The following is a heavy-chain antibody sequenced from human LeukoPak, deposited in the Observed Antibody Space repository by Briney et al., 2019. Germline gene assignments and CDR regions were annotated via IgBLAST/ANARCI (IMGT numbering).Heavy chain of an antibody. D-gene: IGHD6-19*01. J-gene: IGHJ4*02. CDR1: GYTFTGYY. V-gene: IGHV1-2*02. CDR2: INPNSGGT. CDR3: ARDFPGIAVAGTRPLDY. Sequence: ASVKVSCKASGYTFTGYYMHWVRQAPGQGLEWMGWINPNSGGTNYAQKFQGRVTMTRDTSISTAYMELSRLRSDDTAVYYCARDFPGIAVAGTRPLDYWGQGTLVTVSS.